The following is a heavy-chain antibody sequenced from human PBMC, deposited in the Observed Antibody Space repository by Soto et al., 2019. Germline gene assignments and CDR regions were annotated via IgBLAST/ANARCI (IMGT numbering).Heavy chain of an antibody. Sequence: ASVKVSCKASGYTFTSYYMHWVRQAPGQGLEWMGIINPSGGSTSYAQKFQGRVTMTRDTSTSTVYMELSSLRSEDTAVYYCNVLLGYCSSTSCPIAVAGPFDYWGQGTLVTVSS. CDR3: NVLLGYCSSTSCPIAVAGPFDY. CDR2: INPSGGST. V-gene: IGHV1-46*01. J-gene: IGHJ4*02. D-gene: IGHD2-2*01. CDR1: GYTFTSYY.